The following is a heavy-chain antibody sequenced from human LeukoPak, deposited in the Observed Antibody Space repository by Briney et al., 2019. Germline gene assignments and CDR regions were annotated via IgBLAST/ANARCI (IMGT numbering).Heavy chain of an antibody. CDR3: ARGEIGNCSGGSCLNWFDP. V-gene: IGHV3-21*01. CDR1: GFTFSSYS. J-gene: IGHJ5*02. D-gene: IGHD2-15*01. Sequence: GGSLRLSCAASGFTFSSYSMNWVRQAPGKGLEWVSCISSSSSYIYYADSVKGRFTISRDNAKNSLYLQMNSLRAEDTAVYYCARGEIGNCSGGSCLNWFDPWGQGTLVTVSS. CDR2: ISSSSSYI.